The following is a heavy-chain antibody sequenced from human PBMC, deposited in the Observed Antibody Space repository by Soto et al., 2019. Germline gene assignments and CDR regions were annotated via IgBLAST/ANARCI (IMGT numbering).Heavy chain of an antibody. D-gene: IGHD3-3*01. J-gene: IGHJ4*02. CDR2: IVVGSGNT. V-gene: IGHV1-58*01. Sequence: GASVKVSCKASGFTFTSSAVQWVRQARGQRLEWIEWIVVGSGNTNYAQKFQERVTITRDMSTSTAYMELSSLRSEDTAVYYCAADPTYYYFWSGYSSFDYWGQGTLVTVSS. CDR1: GFTFTSSA. CDR3: AADPTYYYFWSGYSSFDY.